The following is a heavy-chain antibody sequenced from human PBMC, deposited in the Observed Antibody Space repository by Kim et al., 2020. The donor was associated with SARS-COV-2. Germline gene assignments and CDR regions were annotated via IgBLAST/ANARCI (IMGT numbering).Heavy chain of an antibody. CDR3: ASGQQLVVGYYYYYGMDV. V-gene: IGHV3-30*07. J-gene: IGHJ6*02. Sequence: KGRFTISRDNSKNTLYLQMNSLRAEDTAVYYCASGQQLVVGYYYYYGMDVWGQGTTVTVSS. D-gene: IGHD6-13*01.